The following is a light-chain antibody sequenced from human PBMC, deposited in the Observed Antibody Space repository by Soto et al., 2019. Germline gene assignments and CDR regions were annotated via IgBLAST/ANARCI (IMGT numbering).Light chain of an antibody. CDR1: QSISSW. V-gene: IGKV1-5*03. J-gene: IGKJ3*01. Sequence: DIQMTQSPSTLSASVGDRVTITCRASQSISSWLAWYQQKPGKAPKLLIYKASSLESGVPSRFSGSGSGTEFTLTLSSLQPDDFATYYCQQYKNYPFTFGPGTKVDIK. CDR3: QQYKNYPFT. CDR2: KAS.